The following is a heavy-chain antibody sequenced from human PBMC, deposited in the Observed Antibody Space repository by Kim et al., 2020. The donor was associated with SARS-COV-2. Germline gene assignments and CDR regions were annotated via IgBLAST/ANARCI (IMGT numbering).Heavy chain of an antibody. CDR2: ISYDGSNK. D-gene: IGHD2-8*01. CDR3: ARRYCTNGVCYFPPDY. V-gene: IGHV3-30-3*01. J-gene: IGHJ4*01. Sequence: GGSLRLSCAASGFTFSSYAMHWVRQAPGKGLEWVAVISYDGSNKYYADSVKGRFTISRDNSKNTLYLQMNSLRAEDTAMYYCARRYCTNGVCYFPPDYWG. CDR1: GFTFSSYA.